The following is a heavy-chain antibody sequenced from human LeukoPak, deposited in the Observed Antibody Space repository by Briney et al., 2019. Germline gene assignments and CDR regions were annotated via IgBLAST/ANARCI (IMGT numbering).Heavy chain of an antibody. J-gene: IGHJ4*02. CDR2: IYYSGST. Sequence: SETLSLTCTVSGGSLSSYYWSWIRQPPGKGLEWIGYIYYSGSTNYNPSLKSRVTISVDTSKNQFSLKLSSVTAADTAVYYCASSGYSYGYAFDYWGQGTLVTVSS. D-gene: IGHD5-18*01. V-gene: IGHV4-59*01. CDR1: GGSLSSYY. CDR3: ASSGYSYGYAFDY.